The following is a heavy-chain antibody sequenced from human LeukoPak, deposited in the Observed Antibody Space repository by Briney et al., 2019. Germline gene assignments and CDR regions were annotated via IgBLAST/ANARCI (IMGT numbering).Heavy chain of an antibody. CDR1: GYTFTIYD. Sequence: ASVKVSCKASGYTFTIYDINWVREATGQGLEWMGWMNPNSGNTGYAQKFQGRVTITRNTSISTAYMELSSLRSEDTAVYYCARGRPFLRRFDYWGQGTLVTVSS. CDR2: MNPNSGNT. CDR3: ARGRPFLRRFDY. V-gene: IGHV1-8*03. J-gene: IGHJ4*02. D-gene: IGHD3-16*01.